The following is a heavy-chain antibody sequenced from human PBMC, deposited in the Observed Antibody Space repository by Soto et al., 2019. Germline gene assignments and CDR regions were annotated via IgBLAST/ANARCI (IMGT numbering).Heavy chain of an antibody. D-gene: IGHD2-21*01. CDR3: ARDVGKHMFLSPLAH. Sequence: QVQLGQSGPEVKKPGSSVKVSCKASGDSVRMYGFSWVRQAPGQGLEWMGGIIPFFGTANYAQKFQDRVTITADESTKTVYLELSHLRHADTAIYFCARDVGKHMFLSPLAHWGQGGLVTVS. V-gene: IGHV1-69*12. J-gene: IGHJ4*02. CDR2: IIPFFGTA. CDR1: GDSVRMYG.